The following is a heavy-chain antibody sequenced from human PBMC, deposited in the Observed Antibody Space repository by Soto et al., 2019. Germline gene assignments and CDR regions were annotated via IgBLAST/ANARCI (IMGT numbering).Heavy chain of an antibody. Sequence: QVQLVQSGAEVKKPGSSVKVSCKASGGTFSKYAISWVRQAPGQGLEWMGGITPFFGTANYAQKFQGRGTVTADETVSTACMELSKLRSEDTAVYYCAQTLGLAVAGPGRFDLWGRGTLVTVSS. V-gene: IGHV1-69*12. J-gene: IGHJ2*01. D-gene: IGHD6-19*01. CDR1: GGTFSKYA. CDR3: AQTLGLAVAGPGRFDL. CDR2: ITPFFGTA.